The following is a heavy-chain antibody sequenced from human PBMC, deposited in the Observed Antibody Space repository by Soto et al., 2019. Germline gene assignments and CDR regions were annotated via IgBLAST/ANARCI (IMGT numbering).Heavy chain of an antibody. V-gene: IGHV3-23*01. CDR1: GFTFDTYA. J-gene: IGHJ4*02. D-gene: IGHD3-3*01. CDR2: ISGSGDNT. Sequence: GGSLRLSCAASGFTFDTYAMSWVRQAPGKGLEWVSAISGSGDNTFYADSVKGRFIISRDNSKNTLYLQMNSLRAEDTAEYYCARGVRFLGHFDFWGQGTLVTVSS. CDR3: ARGVRFLGHFDF.